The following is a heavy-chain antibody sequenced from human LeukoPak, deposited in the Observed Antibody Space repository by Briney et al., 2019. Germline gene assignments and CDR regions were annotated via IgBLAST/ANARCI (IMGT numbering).Heavy chain of an antibody. V-gene: IGHV3-48*03. CDR3: AREDIVVVPAAIHYYGMDV. CDR2: ISSNGSTI. D-gene: IGHD2-2*01. CDR1: GFTFSSYE. J-gene: IGHJ6*04. Sequence: PGGSLRLSCAASGFTFSSYEMNWVRQAPGKGLERVSYISSNGSTIYYADSVKGRFTISRDNAKNSLYLQMNSLRAEDTAVYYCAREDIVVVPAAIHYYGMDVWGKGTTVTVSS.